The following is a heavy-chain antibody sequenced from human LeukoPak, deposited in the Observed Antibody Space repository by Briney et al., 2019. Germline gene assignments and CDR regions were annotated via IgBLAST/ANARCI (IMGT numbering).Heavy chain of an antibody. D-gene: IGHD3-3*01. CDR2: IKQDGSEK. J-gene: IGHJ6*02. CDR3: ARGSTVIYDFWSGYFPASYYYGMDV. V-gene: IGHV3-7*01. CDR1: GFTFSSYW. Sequence: GGSLRLSCAASGFTFSSYWMSRVRQAPGKGLEWVANIKQDGSEKYYVDSVKGRFTISRDNAKNSLYLQMNSLRAEDTAVYYCARGSTVIYDFWSGYFPASYYYGMDVWGQGTTVTVS.